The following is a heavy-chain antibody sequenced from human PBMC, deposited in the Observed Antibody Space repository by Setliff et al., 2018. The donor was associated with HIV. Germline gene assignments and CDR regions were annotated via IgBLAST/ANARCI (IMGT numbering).Heavy chain of an antibody. CDR3: ARLADTSAYYFDF. J-gene: IGHJ4*02. V-gene: IGHV1-8*02. CDR2: MNPNSGNT. Sequence: ASVKVSCKASGYTFTSYGTSWVRQAPGQGLEWMGWMNPNSGNTGYAQKFQGRVTMTRNTSISTAYLEWSSLKASDTAIYYCARLADTSAYYFDFWGQGTPVTVSS. D-gene: IGHD3-10*01. CDR1: GYTFTSYG.